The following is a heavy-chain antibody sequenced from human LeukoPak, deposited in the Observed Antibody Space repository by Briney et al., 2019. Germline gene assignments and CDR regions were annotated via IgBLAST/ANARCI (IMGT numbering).Heavy chain of an antibody. CDR2: ISGSGGST. CDR3: ADSYYDSSGYYYPYYFDY. J-gene: IGHJ4*02. D-gene: IGHD3-22*01. V-gene: IGHV3-23*01. Sequence: GGSLRLSCAASGFTFSSYGMSWVRQAPGKGLEWVSAISGSGGSTYYADSVKGRFTISRDNSKNTLYLQMNSLRAEDTAVYYCADSYYDSSGYYYPYYFDYWGQGTLVTVSS. CDR1: GFTFSSYG.